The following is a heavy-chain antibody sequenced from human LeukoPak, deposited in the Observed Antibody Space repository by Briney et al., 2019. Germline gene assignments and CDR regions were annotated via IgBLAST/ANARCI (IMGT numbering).Heavy chain of an antibody. V-gene: IGHV1-24*01. CDR1: GYTLTELS. J-gene: IGHJ4*02. Sequence: ASVKVSCKVSGYTLTELSMHWVRQAPGKGLEWVGGFDPEDGETIYAQKFQGRVTMTEDTSTDTAYMELSSLRSEDTAVYYCATPDRWGAPPFDYWGQGTLVTVSS. CDR3: ATPDRWGAPPFDY. D-gene: IGHD1-26*01. CDR2: FDPEDGET.